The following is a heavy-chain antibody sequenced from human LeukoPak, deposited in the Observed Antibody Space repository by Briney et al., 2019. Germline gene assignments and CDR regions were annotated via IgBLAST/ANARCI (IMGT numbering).Heavy chain of an antibody. D-gene: IGHD3-10*01. Sequence: GGSLRLSCAASGFTFSSCAMSWVRQAPGKGLEWVSAISGSGGSTYYADSVKGRFTISRDNSKNTLYLQMNSLRAEDTAVYYCAKGVARGSGLYYYYYGMDVWGQGTTVTVSS. CDR3: AKGVARGSGLYYYYYGMDV. J-gene: IGHJ6*02. CDR2: ISGSGGST. CDR1: GFTFSSCA. V-gene: IGHV3-23*01.